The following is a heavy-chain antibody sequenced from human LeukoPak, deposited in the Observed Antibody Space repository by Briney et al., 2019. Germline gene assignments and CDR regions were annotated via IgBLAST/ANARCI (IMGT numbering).Heavy chain of an antibody. D-gene: IGHD3-10*01. J-gene: IGHJ4*02. CDR3: AKDRWLPKSMVRGVIISAADY. CDR2: ISYDGSNK. Sequence: PGGSLRLSCAASEFTFSSHGMHWVRQAPGKGLEWVAVISYDGSNKYYADSVKGRFTISRDNSKNTLYLQMNSLRAEDTAVYYCAKDRWLPKSMVRGVIISAADYWGQGTLVTVSS. CDR1: EFTFSSHG. V-gene: IGHV3-30*18.